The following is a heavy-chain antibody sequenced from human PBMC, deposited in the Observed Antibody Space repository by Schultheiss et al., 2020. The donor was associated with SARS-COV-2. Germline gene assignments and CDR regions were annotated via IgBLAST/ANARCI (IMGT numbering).Heavy chain of an antibody. V-gene: IGHV4-61*01. Sequence: SETLSLTCTVSGGSVSSGSYYWSWIRQPPGKGLEWIGYIYYSGSTNYNPSLKSRVTISVDTSKNQFSLKLSSVTAADTAVYYCASNSIPTYCSSNSCYTGGLCEGGNYYYYMDVWGKGTTVTVAS. CDR1: GGSVSSGSYY. J-gene: IGHJ6*03. CDR2: IYYSGST. CDR3: ASNSIPTYCSSNSCYTGGLCEGGNYYYYMDV. D-gene: IGHD2-2*02.